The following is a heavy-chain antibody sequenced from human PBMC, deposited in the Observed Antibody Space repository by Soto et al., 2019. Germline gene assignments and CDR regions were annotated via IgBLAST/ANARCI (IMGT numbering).Heavy chain of an antibody. V-gene: IGHV3-33*01. D-gene: IGHD4-17*01. J-gene: IGHJ6*02. CDR2: IWYDGSNK. CDR1: GFTFSSYG. Sequence: GGSLRLSCAASGFTFSSYGMHWVRQAPGKGLEWVAVIWYDGSNKYYADSVKGRFTISRDNSKNTLYLQMNSLRAEDTAVYYCARDLDYGDGDTQTHYYYYGMDVWGQGTTVTVSS. CDR3: ARDLDYGDGDTQTHYYYYGMDV.